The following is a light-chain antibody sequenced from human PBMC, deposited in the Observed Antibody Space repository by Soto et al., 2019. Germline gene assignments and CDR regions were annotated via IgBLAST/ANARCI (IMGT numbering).Light chain of an antibody. CDR2: DAS. J-gene: IGKJ1*01. CDR1: QSISSW. CDR3: QQYNSYSWT. V-gene: IGKV1-5*01. Sequence: DIHMTQSPSTVSGSVGDIVTITCRASQSISSWLAWYQQKPGKAPKLLIYDASSLESGVPSRFSGSGSGTEFTLTISSLQPDDFATYYCQQYNSYSWTFGQGTKVDIK.